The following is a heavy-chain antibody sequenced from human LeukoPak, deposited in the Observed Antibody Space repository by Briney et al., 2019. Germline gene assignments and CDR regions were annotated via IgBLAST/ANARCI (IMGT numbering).Heavy chain of an antibody. CDR2: IDIYATKT. CDR3: ARDYKADF. CDR1: GFTFSTYA. Sequence: PGGSLRLSCAPSGFTFSTYAMTWVRQAPGKGLEWVSAIDIYATKTNYADSVKGRFTISRDNSKNTLYLQMNSLRGEDTAIYYCARDYKADFWGQGTLVTVSS. V-gene: IGHV3-23*05. J-gene: IGHJ4*02. D-gene: IGHD3-10*01.